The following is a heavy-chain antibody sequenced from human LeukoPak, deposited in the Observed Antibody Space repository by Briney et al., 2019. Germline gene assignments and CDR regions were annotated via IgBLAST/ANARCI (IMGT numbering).Heavy chain of an antibody. J-gene: IGHJ6*03. D-gene: IGHD1-26*01. V-gene: IGHV4-59*01. CDR2: IYYSGST. Sequence: PSETLSLTCTVSGGSISSYYWSWIRQRPGKGLEWIGYIYYSGSTNHNPSLKSRVTISVDTSKNQFSLKLSSVAAADTAVYYCARVSELYYYYYMDVWGKGTTVTVSS. CDR1: GGSISSYY. CDR3: ARVSELYYYYYMDV.